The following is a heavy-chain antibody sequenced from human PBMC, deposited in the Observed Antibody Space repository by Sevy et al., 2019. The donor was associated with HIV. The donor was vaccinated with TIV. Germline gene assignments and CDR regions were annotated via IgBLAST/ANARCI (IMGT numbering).Heavy chain of an antibody. V-gene: IGHV3-49*01. CDR1: GFTFGDYA. CDR2: IRSKAYGGTT. Sequence: GGSLRLSCTASGFTFGDYAMSWFRQAPGKGLEWVGFIRSKAYGGTTEYTASVKGRFPISRDDSIRIAYLQMNSLKTEDTAVYYCTRDIPGGFRYSSAWYYFDSWGQGTLVTVSS. J-gene: IGHJ4*02. CDR3: TRDIPGGFRYSSAWYYFDS. D-gene: IGHD6-19*01.